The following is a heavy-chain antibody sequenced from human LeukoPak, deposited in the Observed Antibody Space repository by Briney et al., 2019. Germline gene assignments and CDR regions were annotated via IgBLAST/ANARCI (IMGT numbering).Heavy chain of an antibody. CDR2: IYSGGST. CDR3: ARGPYYYDSSARA. J-gene: IGHJ5*02. Sequence: GGSLRLSCAASGFTFSSYSMNWVRQAPGKGLEWVSVIYSGGSTYYADSVKGRFTISRDNSKNTLYLQMNSLRAEDTAVYYCARGPYYYDSSARAWGQGTLVTVSS. CDR1: GFTFSSYS. D-gene: IGHD3-22*01. V-gene: IGHV3-53*01.